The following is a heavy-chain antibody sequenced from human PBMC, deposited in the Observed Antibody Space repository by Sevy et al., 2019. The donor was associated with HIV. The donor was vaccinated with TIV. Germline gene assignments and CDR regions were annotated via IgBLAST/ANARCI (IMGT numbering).Heavy chain of an antibody. J-gene: IGHJ6*02. CDR2: VSGSGGST. Sequence: GGSLRLSCAASGFTFSSYGLSSYSMNWVRQAPGKGLQWVSVVSGSGGSTYYAESVKGRFTISRDNSKNTMYLQMNSLRAEDTAVYYCARRPDLGVVIPTGVMDVWGQGTTVTVSS. CDR3: ARRPDLGVVIPTGVMDV. CDR1: GFTFSSYG. V-gene: IGHV3-23*01. D-gene: IGHD3-3*01.